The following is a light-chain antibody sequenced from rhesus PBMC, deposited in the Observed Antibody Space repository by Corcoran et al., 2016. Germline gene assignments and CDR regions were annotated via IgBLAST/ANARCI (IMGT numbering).Light chain of an antibody. CDR3: QQYNSAPPT. Sequence: DIQMTKSHSSLSASVGDKVTITCQASQSISSWLAWYQQKPGKAPKPLIYKASSLESGVPERFSASGPGTDFTLTIRSLQPEDFATYYCQQYNSAPPTFGGGTKVELK. V-gene: IGKV1-16*01. CDR2: KAS. CDR1: QSISSW. J-gene: IGKJ4*01.